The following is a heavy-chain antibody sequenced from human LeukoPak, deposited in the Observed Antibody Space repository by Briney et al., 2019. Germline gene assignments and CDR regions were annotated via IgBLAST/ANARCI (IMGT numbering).Heavy chain of an antibody. CDR1: GFTFSSYE. CDR3: AELGITMIGGV. V-gene: IGHV3-48*03. Sequence: GGSLRLSCAASGFTFSSYEMNWVRQAPGKGLEWVSYISSSGSTIYYADSVKGRFTISRDNAKNSLYLQMNSLRAEDTAVYYCAELGITMIGGVWGKGTTVTISP. D-gene: IGHD3-10*02. CDR2: ISSSGSTI. J-gene: IGHJ6*04.